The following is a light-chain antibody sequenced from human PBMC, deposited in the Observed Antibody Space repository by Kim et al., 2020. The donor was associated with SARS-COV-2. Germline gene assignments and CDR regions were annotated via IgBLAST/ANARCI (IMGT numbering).Light chain of an antibody. V-gene: IGLV3-21*04. CDR2: YDS. J-gene: IGLJ2*01. Sequence: APGKTGRITCGGDNIGSRSVHWYQQKPGQAPVLVIYYDSDRPSGIPERFSGSKSGNTATLTISRVEAGDEADYYCQVWDSSSDHVVFGGGTQLTVL. CDR1: NIGSRS. CDR3: QVWDSSSDHVV.